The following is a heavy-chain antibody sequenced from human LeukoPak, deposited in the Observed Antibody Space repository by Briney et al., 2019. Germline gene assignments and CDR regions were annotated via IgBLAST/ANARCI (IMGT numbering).Heavy chain of an antibody. CDR3: ARDPPLGYCSSSSCPHLDY. D-gene: IGHD2-2*01. Sequence: GGSLRLSCAASGFTFSNYAMSWVRQAPGKGLEWVSSISSSSSFIYYADSVKGRFTISRDNAKNSLYLQMNSLRAEDTAVYYCARDPPLGYCSSSSCPHLDYWGQGTLVTVSS. CDR2: ISSSSSFI. V-gene: IGHV3-21*01. CDR1: GFTFSNYA. J-gene: IGHJ4*02.